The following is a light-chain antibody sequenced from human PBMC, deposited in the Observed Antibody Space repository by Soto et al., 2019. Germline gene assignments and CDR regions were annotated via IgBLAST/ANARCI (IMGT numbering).Light chain of an antibody. V-gene: IGLV2-14*01. Sequence: QSALTQPASVSGSPGQSITISCTGASDNVGYFDFVSWYRQHPGKAPKLLIYEVRKRPSGVSDRFSGSKSGNTASLTISGLQAEEEGDYYCSSYATTNRRVFGTGTKVTVL. CDR2: EVR. CDR1: SDNVGYFDF. J-gene: IGLJ1*01. CDR3: SSYATTNRRV.